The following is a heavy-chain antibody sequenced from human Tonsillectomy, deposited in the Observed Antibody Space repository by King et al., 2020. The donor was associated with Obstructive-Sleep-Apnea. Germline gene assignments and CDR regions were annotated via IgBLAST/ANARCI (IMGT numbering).Heavy chain of an antibody. Sequence: VQLVESGGGVVQPGRSLRLSCAASGFTFSSYGMHWVRQAPGKGLEWVAVISYAGSNKYYADSVKGRFTISRDNSKNTLCLQMTSLRAEDTAVYYCAKGVQVAARPRIDYWGQGTLVTVSP. D-gene: IGHD6-6*01. V-gene: IGHV3-30*18. J-gene: IGHJ4*02. CDR3: AKGVQVAARPRIDY. CDR1: GFTFSSYG. CDR2: ISYAGSNK.